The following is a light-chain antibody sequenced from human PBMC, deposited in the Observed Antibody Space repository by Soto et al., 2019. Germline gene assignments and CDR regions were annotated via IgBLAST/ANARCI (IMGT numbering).Light chain of an antibody. CDR3: QQYFSPFVT. Sequence: DIQMTQSPPSLSASVGDRVTITCRASETITDFLNWYQLKPGKAPKLLIYSASNLQPGVPSRFSGSGYGTDFTLTLRRLQHEDSATYYCQQYFSPFVTFGAGTKVEV. CDR2: SAS. J-gene: IGKJ4*01. V-gene: IGKV1-39*01. CDR1: ETITDF.